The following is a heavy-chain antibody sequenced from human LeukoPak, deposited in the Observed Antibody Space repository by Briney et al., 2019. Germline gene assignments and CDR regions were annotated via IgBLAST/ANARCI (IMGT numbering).Heavy chain of an antibody. V-gene: IGHV1-46*01. J-gene: IGHJ1*01. Sequence: GASVKVSCEASGYTFTNYHLHWVRQAPGQGLEWMGIINPSGGSTTYGQKFQGRVTMTRDTSTSTVYMELSSLRSEDTAVYYCARRDVDMATITYWGQGTLVTVSS. D-gene: IGHD5-24*01. CDR2: INPSGGST. CDR3: ARRDVDMATITY. CDR1: GYTFTNYH.